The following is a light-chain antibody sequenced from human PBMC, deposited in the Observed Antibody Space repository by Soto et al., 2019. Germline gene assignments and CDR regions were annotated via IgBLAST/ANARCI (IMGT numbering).Light chain of an antibody. CDR2: FKSDSDK. Sequence: QLVLTQPSSLSASPGASPSLTCTLRSDINVGTYNIYWYQQKPGSPPQYLLKFKSDSDKHQGSGFPSRFSGSKDASANAGILLISGLQSEDEADYYCMIWHSSAWVFGGGTKLTVL. V-gene: IGLV5-45*02. CDR1: SDINVGTYN. J-gene: IGLJ3*02. CDR3: MIWHSSAWV.